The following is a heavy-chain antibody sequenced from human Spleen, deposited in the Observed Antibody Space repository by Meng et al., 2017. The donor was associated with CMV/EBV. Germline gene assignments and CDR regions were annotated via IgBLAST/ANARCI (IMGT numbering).Heavy chain of an antibody. Sequence: GGSLRLSCAASGFTFSNYGMHWVRQAPGKGLEWVAFIRYNGSEKYYADSVKGRFTISRDNSKNTLYLQMNSLRAEDTAVYYCARDRFRIGYSSSWYPYYYYGMDVWGQGTTVTVSS. CDR1: GFTFSNYG. CDR3: ARDRFRIGYSSSWYPYYYYGMDV. J-gene: IGHJ6*02. D-gene: IGHD6-13*01. V-gene: IGHV3-30*02. CDR2: IRYNGSEK.